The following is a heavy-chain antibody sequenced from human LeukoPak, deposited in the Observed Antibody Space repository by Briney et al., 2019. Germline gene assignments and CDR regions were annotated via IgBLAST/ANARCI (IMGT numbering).Heavy chain of an antibody. D-gene: IGHD3-22*01. CDR3: ARYYYDSSGYRGTYGMDV. CDR1: GFTVSSNY. Sequence: GGSLRLSCAASGFTVSSNYMSWVRQAPGKGLEWVSVIYSGGSTYYADSVKGRFTISRDNAKNSLYLQMNSLRAEDTAVYYCARYYYDSSGYRGTYGMDVWGQGTTVTVSS. V-gene: IGHV3-53*01. J-gene: IGHJ6*02. CDR2: IYSGGST.